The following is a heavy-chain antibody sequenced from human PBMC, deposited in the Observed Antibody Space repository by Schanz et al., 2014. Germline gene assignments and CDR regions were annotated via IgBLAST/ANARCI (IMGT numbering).Heavy chain of an antibody. CDR2: IKNTFNSYTT. D-gene: IGHD3-16*01. CDR3: ARAAYSHGLDV. CDR1: GLIFNTNG. V-gene: IGHV3-72*01. J-gene: IGHJ6*02. Sequence: VNLVESGGGVVQPGRSLRLSCEESGLIFNTNGMHWVRQAPGKGLEWVARIKNTFNSYTTEYAASVKGRFSISRDDSKSSLYLQMNSLKTEDTAVYFCARAAYSHGLDVWGRGTTVTVSS.